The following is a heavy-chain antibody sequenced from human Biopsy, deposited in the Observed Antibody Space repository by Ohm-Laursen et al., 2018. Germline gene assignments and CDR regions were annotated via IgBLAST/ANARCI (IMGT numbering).Heavy chain of an antibody. CDR1: GYSFSTYD. Sequence: ASVKVSCKASGYSFSTYDVNWVRRARGQGLEWMGWMIPSSGKTGYAQRFQGRVTLTMNTSISTAYMELSGLRSEDTAVYFCARGYSRRVSIFEASIYWFDTWGQGTLVTVSS. CDR2: MIPSSGKT. J-gene: IGHJ5*02. V-gene: IGHV1-8*01. CDR3: ARGYSRRVSIFEASIYWFDT. D-gene: IGHD6-6*01.